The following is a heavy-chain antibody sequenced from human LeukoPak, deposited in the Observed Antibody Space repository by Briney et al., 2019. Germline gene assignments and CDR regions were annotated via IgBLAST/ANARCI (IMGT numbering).Heavy chain of an antibody. D-gene: IGHD3-22*01. CDR3: AKLSLGYYNDY. J-gene: IGHJ4*02. V-gene: IGHV3-23*01. Sequence: GGSLRLSCAASGFTFSSHGMSWVRQAPGKGLEWVSTISGSGDNTYYADSVKGRFTISRDNSKNTLYLQMNSLRAEDTAVYYCAKLSLGYYNDYWGQGTLVTVSS. CDR2: ISGSGDNT. CDR1: GFTFSSHG.